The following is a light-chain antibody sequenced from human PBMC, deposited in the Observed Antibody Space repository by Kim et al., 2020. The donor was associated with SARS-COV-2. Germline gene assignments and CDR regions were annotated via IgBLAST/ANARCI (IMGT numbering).Light chain of an antibody. V-gene: IGKV1-27*01. Sequence: DIQMTQSPSSLYASVGDEVTITCRASQGISNYLAWYQQKPGKAPKLLIYATSTLQSGVPSRFRGSRSGTDFTLIITRLQPEDVATYYCQKYDSAPWTFGQGTKVDIK. CDR2: ATS. CDR1: QGISNY. CDR3: QKYDSAPWT. J-gene: IGKJ1*01.